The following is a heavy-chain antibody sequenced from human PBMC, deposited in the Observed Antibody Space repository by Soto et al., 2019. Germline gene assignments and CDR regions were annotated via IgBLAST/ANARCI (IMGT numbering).Heavy chain of an antibody. CDR1: GGTFSSYA. V-gene: IGHV1-69*01. CDR3: ARVTSMVRGVIENWFDP. J-gene: IGHJ5*02. D-gene: IGHD3-10*01. Sequence: QVPLVQSGAEVKKPGSSVTVSCKASGGTFSSYAIHWVRQAPGQGLEWMGGIIPMYGPAKYAQRFQGRVTITADESTTTVYRELTSLTSQDTAVYYCARVTSMVRGVIENWFDPWGHGTLVTVSS. CDR2: IIPMYGPA.